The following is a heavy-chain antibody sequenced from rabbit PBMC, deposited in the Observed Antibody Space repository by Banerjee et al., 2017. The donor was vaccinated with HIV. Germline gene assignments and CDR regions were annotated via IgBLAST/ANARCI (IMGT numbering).Heavy chain of an antibody. CDR3: ARDLAGVIGWNFGW. CDR1: GVSFSISSY. V-gene: IGHV1S45*01. Sequence: QEQLVESGGGLVQPEGSLTLTCTASGVSFSISSYMCWVRQAPGKGLEWIACIDTGSSGFTYFASWAKGRFTVSKTSSTTVTLQMTSLTAADTATYFCARDLAGVIGWNFGWWGQGTLVTVS. CDR2: IDTGSSGFT. J-gene: IGHJ3*01. D-gene: IGHD4-1*01.